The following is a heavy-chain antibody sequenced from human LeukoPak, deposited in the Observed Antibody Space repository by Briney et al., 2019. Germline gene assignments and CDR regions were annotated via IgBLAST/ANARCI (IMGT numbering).Heavy chain of an antibody. CDR3: TRPRDY. Sequence: PGGSLRPSCTASGVTFADYTMAWVRQAPGRGLEWVGFIRSKAAGGTTEYAASVEGRFTISRDDSKSIVYLQMNSLKTEDTAVYYCTRPRDYWSQGTLVTVSS. J-gene: IGHJ4*02. CDR2: IRSKAAGGTT. CDR1: GVTFADYT. V-gene: IGHV3-49*04.